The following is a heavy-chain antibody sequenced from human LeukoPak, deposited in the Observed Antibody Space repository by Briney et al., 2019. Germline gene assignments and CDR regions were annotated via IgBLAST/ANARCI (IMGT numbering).Heavy chain of an antibody. CDR1: GFTFSSYE. Sequence: GGSLGLSCATSGFTFSSYEMNWVRQAPGKGLEWVSYISNSDSTIFYADPVKGRFTVSRDNAKNSLYLQMNNLRAEDTALYYCARARNGVLFDYWGQGTLVTVSS. J-gene: IGHJ4*02. CDR2: ISNSDSTI. CDR3: ARARNGVLFDY. D-gene: IGHD2-8*01. V-gene: IGHV3-48*03.